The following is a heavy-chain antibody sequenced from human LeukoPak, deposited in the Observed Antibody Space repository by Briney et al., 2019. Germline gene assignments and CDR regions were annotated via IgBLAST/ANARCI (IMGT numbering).Heavy chain of an antibody. V-gene: IGHV3-74*01. CDR1: GLSSRRYW. CDR3: TRDEYGGTFDP. J-gene: IGHJ5*02. CDR2: VSADVSRT. D-gene: IGHD4-23*01. Sequence: GRSLRLSCVVSGLSSRRYWTHCVRQVPGKGRGWVSRVSADVSRTSYAGAVKGRSTISRDNAKNTVDLQMSGLRADDTAIYYCTRDEYGGTFDPWGQGTLVTVSS.